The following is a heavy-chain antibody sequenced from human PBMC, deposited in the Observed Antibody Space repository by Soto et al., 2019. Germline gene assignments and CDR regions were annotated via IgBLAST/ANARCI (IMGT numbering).Heavy chain of an antibody. J-gene: IGHJ6*02. Sequence: PGESLKISCKGSGYSFTSYWIGWVRQVPGKGLEWMGIIYPGDSDTRYSPSFQGQVAISADKSISTAYLQWSSLKASDTAMYYCARHLTWSGYSYYYYYGMDVWGQGTTVTVS. D-gene: IGHD3-3*01. V-gene: IGHV5-51*01. CDR1: GYSFTSYW. CDR3: ARHLTWSGYSYYYYYGMDV. CDR2: IYPGDSDT.